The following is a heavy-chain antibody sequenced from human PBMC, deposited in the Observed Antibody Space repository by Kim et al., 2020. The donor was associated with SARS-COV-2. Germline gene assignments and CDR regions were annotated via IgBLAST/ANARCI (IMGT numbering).Heavy chain of an antibody. CDR3: ARDLTPDSSGWYIRWSYGMDV. CDR2: IWYDGSNK. J-gene: IGHJ6*02. CDR1: GFTFSSYG. D-gene: IGHD6-19*01. Sequence: GGSLRLSCAASGFTFSSYGMHWVRQAPGKGLEWVAVIWYDGSNKYYADSVKGRFTISRDNSKNTLYLQMNSLRAEDTAVYYCARDLTPDSSGWYIRWSYGMDVWGQGTTVTVSS. V-gene: IGHV3-33*01.